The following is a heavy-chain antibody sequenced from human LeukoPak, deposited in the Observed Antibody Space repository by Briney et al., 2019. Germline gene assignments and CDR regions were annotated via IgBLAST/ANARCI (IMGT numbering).Heavy chain of an antibody. J-gene: IGHJ4*02. CDR1: GFTFSTYG. Sequence: GGSLRLSCEASGFTFSTYGINWIRQAPGKGLEWISYISNSGNTKYYADSVKGRFSISRDNANNSVYLQMNNLRAEDTAVYYCAAVIDYWGQGTLVTVSS. CDR2: ISNSGNTK. CDR3: AAVIDY. V-gene: IGHV3-48*04.